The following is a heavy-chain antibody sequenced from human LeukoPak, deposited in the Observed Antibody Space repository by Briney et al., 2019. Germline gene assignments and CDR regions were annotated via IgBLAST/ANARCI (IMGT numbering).Heavy chain of an antibody. CDR3: AKAAVRYYYDPIFDY. D-gene: IGHD3-22*01. Sequence: GESLRLSCAASGFTFSSFAMIWVRQAPGKGLEWVSGISGSGGDTYYADSVKGRFTVSRDNSKSTLYLQMTSLRAEDTAVYFCAKAAVRYYYDPIFDYWGQGTLVTVSS. V-gene: IGHV3-23*01. J-gene: IGHJ4*02. CDR1: GFTFSSFA. CDR2: ISGSGGDT.